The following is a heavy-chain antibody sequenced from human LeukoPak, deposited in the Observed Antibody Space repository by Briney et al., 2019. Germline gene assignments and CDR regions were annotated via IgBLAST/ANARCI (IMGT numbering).Heavy chain of an antibody. CDR3: AHGTVYQLDY. J-gene: IGHJ4*02. Sequence: GRTLILSCEASGFSFSSDGMSWGRQAPGKGLEWVSGILGGAGRTYYADSAKGRFIISRDNSKNTLYLQTSSLRAEDTAVYYCAHGTVYQLDYWGRGTLVTVSS. D-gene: IGHD2-2*01. CDR2: ILGGAGRT. V-gene: IGHV3-23*01. CDR1: GFSFSSDG.